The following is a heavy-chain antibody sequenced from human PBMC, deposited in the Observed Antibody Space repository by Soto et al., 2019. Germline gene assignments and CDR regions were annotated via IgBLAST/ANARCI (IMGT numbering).Heavy chain of an antibody. CDR1: GYTFTSYA. CDR2: INTNTGNP. CDR3: ARAHQQSYVLSGEIQYYYGMCV. J-gene: IGHJ6*04. D-gene: IGHD1-26*01. V-gene: IGHV7-4-1*01. Sequence: QVQLVQSGSELKKPGASVKVSCKASGYTFTSYAMNWVRQAPGQGLEWMGWINTNTGNPTYAQGFTGRFVFSLDTSVSKAYLQPCGLSAEDTAVYYGARAHQQSYVLSGEIQYYYGMCVWGGGSTVTFSS.